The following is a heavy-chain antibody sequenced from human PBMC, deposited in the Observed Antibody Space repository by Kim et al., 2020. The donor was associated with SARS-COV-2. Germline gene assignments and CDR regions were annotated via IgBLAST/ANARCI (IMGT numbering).Heavy chain of an antibody. V-gene: IGHV1-2*06. CDR1: GYIFTTYY. Sequence: ASVKVSCKASGYIFTTYYIHWVRQAPGQGLEWMGRINPNSGGTNFAQKFQGRVTMTRDMSISTAYMELSRLRSDDTAVYYCARGTFDPWGQGTLVTVSS. CDR2: INPNSGGT. J-gene: IGHJ5*02. CDR3: ARGTFDP.